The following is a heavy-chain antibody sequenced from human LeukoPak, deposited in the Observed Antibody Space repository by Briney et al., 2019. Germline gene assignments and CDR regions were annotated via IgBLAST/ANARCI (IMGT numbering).Heavy chain of an antibody. J-gene: IGHJ5*02. V-gene: IGHV3-21*01. CDR2: ISSSSSYI. D-gene: IGHD6-13*01. CDR1: GFTFSSYS. CDR3: ARDGDYSSSWYYGSRWFDP. Sequence: GGSLRLSCAASGFTFSSYSMNWVRQAPGRGLEWVSSISSSSSYIYYADSVKGRFTISRDNAKNSLYLQMNSLRAEDTAVYYCARDGDYSSSWYYGSRWFDPWGQGTLVTVSS.